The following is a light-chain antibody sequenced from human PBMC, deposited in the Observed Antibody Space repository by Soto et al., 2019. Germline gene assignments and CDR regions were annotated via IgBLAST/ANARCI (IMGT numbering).Light chain of an antibody. CDR3: TLHLPSTPRYT. CDR2: GAS. Sequence: ELVLTQSPGTLYLSPGERATLSCWTRQCGYNSQLAWYQQRSGHSPRRLIHGASIKSAGIPARFSGSGSVKDFILTDSRLAAEDFAVYYCTLHLPSTPRYTFGQGTKLDIK. V-gene: IGKV3-20*01. CDR1: QCGYNSQ. J-gene: IGKJ2*01.